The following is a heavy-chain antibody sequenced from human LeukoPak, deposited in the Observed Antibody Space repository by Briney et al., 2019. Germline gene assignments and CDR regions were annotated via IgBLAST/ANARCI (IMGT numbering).Heavy chain of an antibody. CDR2: IYPGDSDT. CDR1: GYSFTSYW. J-gene: IGHJ5*02. V-gene: IGHV5-51*01. D-gene: IGHD6-19*01. Sequence: PGESLKISCKGSGYSFTSYWIGWVRQMPGKGLEWMGIIYPGDSDTRYSPSFQGQATISADKSISTAYLQWSSLKASDTAMYYCARHDSGIAVAGKGGHWFDPWGQGTLVTVSS. CDR3: ARHDSGIAVAGKGGHWFDP.